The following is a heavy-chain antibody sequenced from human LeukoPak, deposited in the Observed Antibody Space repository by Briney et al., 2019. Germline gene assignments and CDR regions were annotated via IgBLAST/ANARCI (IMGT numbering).Heavy chain of an antibody. V-gene: IGHV4-4*02. Sequence: PSRSLSLTCAVSGGSISSSNWWSCVRQHPGKGLEWIGEIYHSGSTNYNPSLKSRVTISVDKSKNQFSLKLSSVTAADTAVYYCARGKLWFGDLGGAFDIWGQGTMVTVSS. D-gene: IGHD3-10*01. CDR3: ARGKLWFGDLGGAFDI. J-gene: IGHJ3*02. CDR2: IYHSGST. CDR1: GGSISSSNW.